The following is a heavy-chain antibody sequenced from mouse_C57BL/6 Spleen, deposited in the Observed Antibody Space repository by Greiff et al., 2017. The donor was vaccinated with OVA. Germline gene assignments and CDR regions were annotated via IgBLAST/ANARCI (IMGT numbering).Heavy chain of an antibody. CDR2: IHPNSGST. CDR3: ARSSYDGHDY. CDR1: GYTFTSYW. J-gene: IGHJ2*01. D-gene: IGHD2-3*01. V-gene: IGHV1-64*01. Sequence: QVHVKQPGAELVKPGASVKLSCKASGYTFTSYWMHWVKQRPGQGLEWIGMIHPNSGSTNYNEKFKSKATLTVDKSSSTAYMQLSSLTSEDSAVYYCARSSYDGHDYWGQGTTLTVSS.